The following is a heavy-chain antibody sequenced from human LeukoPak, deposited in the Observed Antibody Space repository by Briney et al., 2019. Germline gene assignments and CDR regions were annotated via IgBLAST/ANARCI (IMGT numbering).Heavy chain of an antibody. CDR1: GFTFSGYA. CDR3: ARSYTSRTATAATPGGY. J-gene: IGHJ4*02. D-gene: IGHD6-13*01. Sequence: GGSLRLSCAASGFTFSGYAMSWVRQSPGKGLEWVSAISGGGGTTYYAYYADSVKGRFTISRDNSKNTLCLQMNSLRAEDTAVYYCARSYTSRTATAATPGGYWGQGTLVTVSS. V-gene: IGHV3-23*01. CDR2: ISGGGGTTYYA.